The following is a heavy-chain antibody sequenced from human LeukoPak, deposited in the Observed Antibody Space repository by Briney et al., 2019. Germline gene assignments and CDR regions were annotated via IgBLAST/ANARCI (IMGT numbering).Heavy chain of an antibody. CDR2: IKQDGSEK. J-gene: IGHJ6*02. D-gene: IGHD3-22*01. V-gene: IGHV3-7*01. Sequence: PGGSLRLSCAASGFTFSNYWMSWVRQAPGKGLEWVANIKQDGSEKYYVDSVKGRFTISRDNAKNSLYLQMNSLRAEDTAVYYCARFVDSSGYYYYYYYGMDVWGQGTTVTVSS. CDR1: GFTFSNYW. CDR3: ARFVDSSGYYYYYYYGMDV.